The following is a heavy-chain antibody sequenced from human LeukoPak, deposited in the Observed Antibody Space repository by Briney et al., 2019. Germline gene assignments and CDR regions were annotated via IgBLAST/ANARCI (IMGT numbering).Heavy chain of an antibody. CDR2: MYYGGSP. D-gene: IGHD5-12*01. CDR1: GDSFSNYY. J-gene: IGHJ4*02. CDR3: GRLYTGYSNDY. Sequence: PSETLSLTCAVSGDSFSNYYWSWIRQPPGKELEWIGHMYYGGSPNYNPSLKSRVAMSIDTSKEQFSLKLSFVTAADTALYYCGRLYTGYSNDYWGQGTLVIVSS. V-gene: IGHV4-59*01.